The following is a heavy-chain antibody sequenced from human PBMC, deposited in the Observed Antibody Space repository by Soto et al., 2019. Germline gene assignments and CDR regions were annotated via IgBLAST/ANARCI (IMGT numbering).Heavy chain of an antibody. Sequence: SETLSLTCTVSGGSISSVDYYWSWIRQRPGQGLEWIGHIIYTGSTSYNPSLKCRVNMSVETSKNQFSLRLRSVTAADTAVYYCASSPRGSNGDYWCGSWGQGTAVTVSS. V-gene: IGHV4-31*03. D-gene: IGHD3-3*01. CDR1: GGSISSVDYY. CDR3: ASSPRGSNGDYWCGS. J-gene: IGHJ6*02. CDR2: IIYTGST.